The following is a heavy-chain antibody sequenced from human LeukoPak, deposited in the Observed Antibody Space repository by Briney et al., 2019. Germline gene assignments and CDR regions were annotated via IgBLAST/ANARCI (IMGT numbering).Heavy chain of an antibody. CDR2: IKQDGSEK. V-gene: IGHV3-7*01. CDR1: GFAFSSHW. J-gene: IGHJ6*03. Sequence: SGGSLRLSCAASGFAFSSHWMSWVRQAPGKGLEWVANIKQDGSEKYYVDSAKGRFTISRDNAKNSLYLQMNSLRAEDTAVYYCARNPSAGVTAYYYYMDVWGKGTTVTISS. D-gene: IGHD2-21*02. CDR3: ARNPSAGVTAYYYYMDV.